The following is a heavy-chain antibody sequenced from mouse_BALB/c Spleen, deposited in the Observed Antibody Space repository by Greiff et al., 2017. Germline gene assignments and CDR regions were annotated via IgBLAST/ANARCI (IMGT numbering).Heavy chain of an antibody. D-gene: IGHD1-2*01. CDR1: GFTFSDFY. V-gene: IGHV7-1*02. CDR2: SRNKTNDYTT. CDR3: ARDAFTTAFAY. Sequence: EVKLMESGGGLVQPGGSLRLSCATSGFTFSDFYMEWVRQPPGKRLEWIAASRNKTNDYTTEYSASVKGRFIVSRDTSQSILYLQMNALRAEDTAIYYCARDAFTTAFAYWGQGTLVTVSA. J-gene: IGHJ3*01.